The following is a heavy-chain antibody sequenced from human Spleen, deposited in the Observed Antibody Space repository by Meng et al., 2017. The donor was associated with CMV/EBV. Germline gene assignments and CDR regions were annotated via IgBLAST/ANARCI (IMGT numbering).Heavy chain of an antibody. V-gene: IGHV4-39*07. Sequence: GSLRLSCTVSGGSISSSSYYWGWIRQPPGKGLEWIGTIYYSGRTYYNPSLKSRVTISVDTSKNQFSLKLTSVTAADTAVYYCARDNGNYYDSSGYRRGFDIWGQGTMVTVSS. CDR1: GGSISSSSYY. CDR3: ARDNGNYYDSSGYRRGFDI. CDR2: IYYSGRT. J-gene: IGHJ3*02. D-gene: IGHD3-22*01.